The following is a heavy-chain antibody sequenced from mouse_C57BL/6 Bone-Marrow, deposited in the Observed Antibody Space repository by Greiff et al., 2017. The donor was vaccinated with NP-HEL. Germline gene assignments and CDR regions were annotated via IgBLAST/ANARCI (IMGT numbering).Heavy chain of an antibody. D-gene: IGHD2-4*01. J-gene: IGHJ1*03. CDR1: GFSLTSYA. Sequence: VQLQQSGPGVVAPSQSLSITCTVSGFSLTSYAISWVRQPPGKGLEWLGVIWTGGGTNYNSALKSRLSISKDNSKSQVFLKMNSLQTDDTARYYCARRSDDYGDWYFDVWGTGTTVTVSS. CDR2: IWTGGGT. V-gene: IGHV2-9-1*01. CDR3: ARRSDDYGDWYFDV.